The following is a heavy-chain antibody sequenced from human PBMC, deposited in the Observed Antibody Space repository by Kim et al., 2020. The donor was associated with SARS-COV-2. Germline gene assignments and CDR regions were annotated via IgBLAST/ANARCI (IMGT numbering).Heavy chain of an antibody. CDR3: AKENYYDSSGYYYVHYYYGRVV. Sequence: GGSLRLSCAASGFTFSSYGMHWVRQAPGKGLEWVAVISYDGSNKYYADSVKGRFTISRDNSKNTLYLQMNSLRAEDTAVYYCAKENYYDSSGYYYVHYYYGRVVWGQGTTVTCSS. V-gene: IGHV3-30*18. J-gene: IGHJ6*02. CDR2: ISYDGSNK. D-gene: IGHD3-22*01. CDR1: GFTFSSYG.